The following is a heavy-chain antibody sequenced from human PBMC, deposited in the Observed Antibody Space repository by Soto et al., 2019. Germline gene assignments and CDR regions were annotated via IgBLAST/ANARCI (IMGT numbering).Heavy chain of an antibody. CDR3: TTDFPREWLLPYFLFDY. D-gene: IGHD3-3*01. V-gene: IGHV3-15*01. CDR1: GFTFSNAW. Sequence: GGSLRLSCAASGFTFSNAWMSWVRQAPGKGLEWVGRIKSKTDGGSTDYAAPVKGRFTISRDDSKNTLYLQMNSLKTEDTAVYYCTTDFPREWLLPYFLFDYWGQGTLVTVSS. J-gene: IGHJ4*02. CDR2: IKSKTDGGST.